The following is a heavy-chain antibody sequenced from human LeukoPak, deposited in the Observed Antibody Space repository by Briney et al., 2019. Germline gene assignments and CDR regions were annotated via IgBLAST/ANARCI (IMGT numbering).Heavy chain of an antibody. Sequence: GGSLRLSCAASGFTFSSYAMSWVRQAPGKGLEWVSAISGSGGSTYFADSVKGRFTISRDNSKNTLYLQMNSLRAEDTAVYYCAKTGSGYYYFDYWGQGTLVTVSS. J-gene: IGHJ4*02. V-gene: IGHV3-23*01. D-gene: IGHD3-22*01. CDR3: AKTGSGYYYFDY. CDR1: GFTFSSYA. CDR2: ISGSGGST.